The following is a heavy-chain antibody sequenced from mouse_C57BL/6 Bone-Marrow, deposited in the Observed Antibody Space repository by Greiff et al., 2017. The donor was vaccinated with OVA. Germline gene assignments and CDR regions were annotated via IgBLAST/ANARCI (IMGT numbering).Heavy chain of an antibody. D-gene: IGHD3-3*01. CDR2: ISNGGGST. CDR1: GFTFSDYY. J-gene: IGHJ1*03. CDR3: ASKLGWYFDV. Sequence: DVMLVESGGGLVQPGGSLKLSCAASGFTFSDYYMYWVRQTPEKRLEWVAYISNGGGSTYYPDTVKGRFTISRDNAKNTLYLQMSRLKSEDTAMYYCASKLGWYFDVWGTGTTVTVSS. V-gene: IGHV5-12*01.